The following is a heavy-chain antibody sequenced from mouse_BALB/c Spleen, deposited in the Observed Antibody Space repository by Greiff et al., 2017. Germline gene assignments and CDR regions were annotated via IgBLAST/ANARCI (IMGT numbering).Heavy chain of an antibody. J-gene: IGHJ3*01. CDR1: GFAFSSYD. V-gene: IGHV5-12-1*01. Sequence: EVKVVESGGGLVKPGGSLKLSCAASGFAFSSYDMSWVRQTPEKRLEWVAYISSGGGSTYYPDTVKGRFTISRDNAKNTLYLQMSSLKSEDTAMYYCARRGEGFAYWGQGTLVTVSA. CDR3: ARRGEGFAY. CDR2: ISSGGGST.